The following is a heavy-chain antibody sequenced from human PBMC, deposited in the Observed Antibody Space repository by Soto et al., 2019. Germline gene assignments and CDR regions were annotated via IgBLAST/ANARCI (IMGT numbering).Heavy chain of an antibody. V-gene: IGHV3-23*01. CDR1: GFTFSSYA. J-gene: IGHJ4*02. D-gene: IGHD5-18*01. CDR2: ISGSGGST. CDR3: AKNRAAMGQLYTEIFDY. Sequence: PGGSLRLSCAASGFTFSSYAMSWVRQAPGKGLEWVSAISGSGGSTYYADSVKGRFTISRDNSKNTLYLQMNSLRAEDTAVYYCAKNRAAMGQLYTEIFDYWGQGTLVTVSS.